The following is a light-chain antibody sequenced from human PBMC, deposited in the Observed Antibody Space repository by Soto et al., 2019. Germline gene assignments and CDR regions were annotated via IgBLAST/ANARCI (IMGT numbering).Light chain of an antibody. Sequence: PGERATLSCRASQSVSSSLAWYQQKPGQAPRLLIYAASNRATGIPARFSGSGSGTDFTLTLSSLEPDDFAVYYCQQRPQWRTIGRGTKVDI. J-gene: IGKJ1*01. CDR2: AAS. CDR3: QQRPQWRT. V-gene: IGKV3-11*01. CDR1: QSVSSS.